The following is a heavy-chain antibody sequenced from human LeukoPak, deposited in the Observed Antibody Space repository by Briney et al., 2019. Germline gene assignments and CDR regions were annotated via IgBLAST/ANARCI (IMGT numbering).Heavy chain of an antibody. CDR3: ARTWVVATSYFFDY. CDR1: GGSISSYY. CDR2: IYYSGSA. V-gene: IGHV4-59*01. D-gene: IGHD5-12*01. J-gene: IGHJ4*01. Sequence: PSETLSLTCTVSGGSISSYYWSWIRQPPGKGLEWIGFIYYSGSANYNPSLRSRVTISVDTSKNQFSLKLTSVTAADTAVYYCARTWVVATSYFFDYWGHGTLVTVSS.